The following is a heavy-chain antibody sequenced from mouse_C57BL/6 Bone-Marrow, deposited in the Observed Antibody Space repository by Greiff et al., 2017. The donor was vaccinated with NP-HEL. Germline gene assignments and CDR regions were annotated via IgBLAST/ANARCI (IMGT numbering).Heavy chain of an antibody. D-gene: IGHD2-5*01. J-gene: IGHJ1*03. CDR1: GYSFTDYN. CDR3: ARRGFLYYRNCHWYFDV. Sequence: VQLQQSGPELVKPGASVKISCKASGYSFTDYNMNWVKQSNGKSLEWIGVINPNYGTTSYNQKFKGKATLTVDQSSSTAYMQLNSLTSEDSAVYYCARRGFLYYRNCHWYFDVWGTGTTVTVSS. V-gene: IGHV1-39*01. CDR2: INPNYGTT.